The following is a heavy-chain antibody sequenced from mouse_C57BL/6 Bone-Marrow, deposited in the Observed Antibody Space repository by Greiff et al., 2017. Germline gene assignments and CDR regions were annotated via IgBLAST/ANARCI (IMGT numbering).Heavy chain of an antibody. V-gene: IGHV1-5*01. CDR1: GYTFTSYW. CDR3: TGPFITTVVDG. J-gene: IGHJ2*01. CDR2: ICPGNSDT. D-gene: IGHD1-1*01. Sequence: VQLPESGTVLARPGASVKMSCKTSGYTFTSYWMHWVKQRPGQGLEWIGAICPGNSDTSYNQKFKGKAKLTAVPSASTAYMELSSRTNEDSAVYYYTGPFITTVVDGWGQGTTLTVSS.